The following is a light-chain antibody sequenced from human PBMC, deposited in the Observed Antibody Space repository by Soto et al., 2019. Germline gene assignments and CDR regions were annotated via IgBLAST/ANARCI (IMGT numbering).Light chain of an antibody. CDR2: GPS. CDR3: QQYKSWPIT. Sequence: TQSVSPVARAVFSCRASQTVAGDLAWYQQKPGQAPRLLIYGPSTRAPGIPSRFSGSGFETDFTLTISGLQSEDSAVYFCQQYKSWPITFGQGTRLEIK. J-gene: IGKJ5*01. V-gene: IGKV3-15*01. CDR1: QTVAGD.